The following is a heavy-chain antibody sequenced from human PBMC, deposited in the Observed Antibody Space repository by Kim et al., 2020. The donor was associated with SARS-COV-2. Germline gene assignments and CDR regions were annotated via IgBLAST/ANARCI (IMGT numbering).Heavy chain of an antibody. CDR3: TRGGTTLAYYYYGLDV. J-gene: IGHJ6*02. CDR1: GFIFSSYG. V-gene: IGHV3-33*01. CDR2: IWYDGSDK. Sequence: GGSLRLSCAASGFIFSSYGLHWVRQAPGKGLEWVGVIWYDGSDKHYADSVKGRFGISRDNSKNTLYLQMNSLRVEDTAIYYCTRGGTTLAYYYYGLDVWGQGTTVTVSS. D-gene: IGHD1-7*01.